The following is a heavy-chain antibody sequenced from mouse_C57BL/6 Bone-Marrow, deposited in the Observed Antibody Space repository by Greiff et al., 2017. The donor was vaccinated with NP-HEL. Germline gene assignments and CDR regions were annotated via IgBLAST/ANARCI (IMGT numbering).Heavy chain of an antibody. D-gene: IGHD1-1*01. Sequence: QVQLKESGPELVKPGASVKLSCKASGYTFTSYDINWVKQRPGQGLEWIGWIYPRDGSTQYTETFNGQATLTVATSSRTAYMELHSLTAEDSAVYVGASRNYYGSSSWFAYWGQGTLVTVAA. CDR3: ASRNYYGSSSWFAY. CDR1: GYTFTSYD. J-gene: IGHJ3*01. V-gene: IGHV1-85*01. CDR2: IYPRDGST.